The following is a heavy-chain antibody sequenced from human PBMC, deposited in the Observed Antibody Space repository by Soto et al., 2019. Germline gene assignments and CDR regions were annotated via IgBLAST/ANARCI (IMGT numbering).Heavy chain of an antibody. CDR2: MYHGGST. D-gene: IGHD3-10*01. J-gene: IGHJ5*02. Sequence: SETLSLTCAVSGYSISSGYYWGWIRQPPGKGLEWIGSMYHGGSTYYNPSLKSRVTISVDTSKNQFSLKLSSVTAADTAVYYCARDAITAVRGVNSWFDHWGQGTLVTVS. CDR3: ARDAITAVRGVNSWFDH. CDR1: GYSISSGYY. V-gene: IGHV4-38-2*02.